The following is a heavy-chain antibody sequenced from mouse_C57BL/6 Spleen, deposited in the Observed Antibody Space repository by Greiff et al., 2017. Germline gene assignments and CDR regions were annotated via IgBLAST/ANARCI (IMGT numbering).Heavy chain of an antibody. V-gene: IGHV1-7*01. D-gene: IGHD1-1*01. CDR3: ARATVVALRYFDV. CDR2: LNPSSGYT. CDR1: GYTFTSYW. J-gene: IGHJ1*03. Sequence: QVQLQQSGAELAQPGASVKLSCKASGYTFTSYWMHWVKQRPGQGLAWLGYLNPSSGYTKYNQKFKAKATLTADKSSSTAYMQLSSLTYEDSAVYYCARATVVALRYFDVWGTGTTVTVSS.